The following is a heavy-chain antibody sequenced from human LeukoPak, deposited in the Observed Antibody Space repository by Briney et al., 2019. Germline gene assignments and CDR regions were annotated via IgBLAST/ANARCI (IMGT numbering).Heavy chain of an antibody. CDR2: FNADNGNT. Sequence: WASVKVSSKASGYTFTNYAMHWVRQAPGQRLEWMGWFNADNGNTKYSQKFQGRVTITRDTSASTAYMELSSLRSEDTAVYYCARAIYCSSTSCYYLPYYYGMDVWGKGTTVTVSS. CDR1: GYTFTNYA. V-gene: IGHV1-3*01. D-gene: IGHD2-2*01. J-gene: IGHJ6*04. CDR3: ARAIYCSSTSCYYLPYYYGMDV.